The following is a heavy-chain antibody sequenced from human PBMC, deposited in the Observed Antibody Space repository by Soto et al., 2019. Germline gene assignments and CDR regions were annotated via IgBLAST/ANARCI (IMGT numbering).Heavy chain of an antibody. CDR2: INPGGDST. V-gene: IGHV1-46*01. CDR1: GYTFSNYY. Sequence: QVQLVQSGAEVKKPGASVNISCKSSGYTFSNYYMYWVRQAPGQGLEWMGVINPGGDSTSYTQKFRGRVTMTRDTSTSTLYMELTGLRSDDTAVYYCARALAGPFDYWGQGTLVTVSS. J-gene: IGHJ4*02. D-gene: IGHD6-19*01. CDR3: ARALAGPFDY.